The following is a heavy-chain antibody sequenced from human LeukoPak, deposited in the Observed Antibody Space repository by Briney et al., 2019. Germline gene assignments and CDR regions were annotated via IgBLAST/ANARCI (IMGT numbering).Heavy chain of an antibody. V-gene: IGHV1-18*01. D-gene: IGHD6-13*01. CDR2: ISAYNGNT. CDR1: GYTFTSYG. J-gene: IGHJ6*03. Sequence: ASVKVSCKASGYTFTSYGISWVRQAPGQGLEWMGWISAYNGNTNYAQKLQGRVTMTTDTSTSTAYMEVRSLRSDDTAVYYCARVAAAGPDYYYYYMDVWGKGTTVTVSS. CDR3: ARVAAAGPDYYYYYMDV.